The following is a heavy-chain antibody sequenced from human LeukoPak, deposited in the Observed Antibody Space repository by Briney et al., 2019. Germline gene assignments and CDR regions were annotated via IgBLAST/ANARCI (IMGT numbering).Heavy chain of an antibody. CDR3: ARHSSGWSLLFDP. CDR1: GGSISSYY. CDR2: IYYSGST. J-gene: IGHJ5*02. D-gene: IGHD6-19*01. V-gene: IGHV4-59*08. Sequence: PSETLSLTCTVSGGSISSYYWSWIRQPPGKGLEWIGYIYYSGSTNYNPSLKSRVTISVDTSKNQFSPKLSSVTAADTAVYYCARHSSGWSLLFDPWGQGTLVTVSS.